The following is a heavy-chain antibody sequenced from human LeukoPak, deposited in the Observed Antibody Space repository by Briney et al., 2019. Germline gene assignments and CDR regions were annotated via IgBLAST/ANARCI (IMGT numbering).Heavy chain of an antibody. CDR2: IYYSGST. J-gene: IGHJ6*02. Sequence: SETLSLTCTVSGGSISSGGYYWSWIRQRPGKGLEWIGYIYYSGSTYYNPSLKSRVTISVDTSKNQFSLKLSSVTAADTAVYYCASSYGSGSYYYYYYGMDVWGQGTTVTVSS. D-gene: IGHD3-10*01. CDR3: ASSYGSGSYYYYYYGMDV. V-gene: IGHV4-31*03. CDR1: GGSISSGGYY.